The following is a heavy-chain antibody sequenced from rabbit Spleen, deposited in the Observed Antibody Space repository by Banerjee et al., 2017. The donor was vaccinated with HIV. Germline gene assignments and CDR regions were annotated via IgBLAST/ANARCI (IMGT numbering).Heavy chain of an antibody. CDR3: ARDLVGVIGWNFYL. J-gene: IGHJ4*01. D-gene: IGHD1-1*01. Sequence: QEQLVESGGGLVQPEGSLALTCTASGFSFSNGYYICWVRQAPGKGLEWIACINAATGRPVYATWAKGRFTISRTSSTTVTLQMTSLTAADRAAYFCARDLVGVIGWNFYLWGPGTLVTVS. CDR2: INAATGRP. CDR1: GFSFSNGYY. V-gene: IGHV1S45*01.